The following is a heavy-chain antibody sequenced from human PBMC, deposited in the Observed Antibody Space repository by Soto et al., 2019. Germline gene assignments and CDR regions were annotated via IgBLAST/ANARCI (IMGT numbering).Heavy chain of an antibody. J-gene: IGHJ6*02. CDR3: ARIKVPKRHYYYGMDV. V-gene: IGHV3-33*01. Sequence: PGGSLRLSCAASGFTFSSYGMHWVRQAPGKGLEWVAVIWYDGSNKYYADSVKGRFTIPRDNSKNTLYLQMNSLRAEDTAVYYCARIKVPKRHYYYGMDVWGQGTTVTVSS. D-gene: IGHD2-2*01. CDR1: GFTFSSYG. CDR2: IWYDGSNK.